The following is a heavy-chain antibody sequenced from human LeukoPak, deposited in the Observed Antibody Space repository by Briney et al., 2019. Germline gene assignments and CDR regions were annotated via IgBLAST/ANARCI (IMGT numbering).Heavy chain of an antibody. V-gene: IGHV1-2*02. CDR1: GYTFTSYD. J-gene: IGHJ3*02. CDR3: ARDLTLASSSDAFDI. D-gene: IGHD6-6*01. Sequence: GASVKVSCKASGYTFTSYDIDWVRQATGQGLEWMGWINPNSGGTNYAQKFQGRVTMTRDTSISTAYMELSRLRSEDTAVYYCARDLTLASSSDAFDIWGQGTMVTVSS. CDR2: INPNSGGT.